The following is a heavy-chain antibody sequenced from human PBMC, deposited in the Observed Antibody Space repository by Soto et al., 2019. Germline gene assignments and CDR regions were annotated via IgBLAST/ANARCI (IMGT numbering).Heavy chain of an antibody. CDR1: GYTFSGVY. V-gene: IGHV1-2*02. CDR2: INPNSGGT. CDR3: ASAAVTGTAGLDF. D-gene: IGHD6-19*01. Sequence: SVKVSCKASGYTFSGVYMHWVRQAPGQGLGGMGWINPNSGGTKSAEKFQGRVTMTRDTSISTAYMELSRLTSDDTAVYYCASAAVTGTAGLDFWGQGTQVTVSS. J-gene: IGHJ4*02.